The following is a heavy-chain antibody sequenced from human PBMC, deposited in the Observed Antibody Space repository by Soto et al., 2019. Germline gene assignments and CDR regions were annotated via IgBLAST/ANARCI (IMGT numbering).Heavy chain of an antibody. CDR1: GVSLTSYY. CDR3: ARDLAVGGFFDP. Sequence: SETLSLTGTVSGVSLTSYYWTWIRQPPGKGPEWIGYIYYSGITNYNPSLKSRVTMSVDTSKNQFSLKLTSVTAADTAVYYCARDLAVGGFFDPWGQGTLVTVS. J-gene: IGHJ5*02. CDR2: IYYSGIT. D-gene: IGHD3-10*01. V-gene: IGHV4-59*01.